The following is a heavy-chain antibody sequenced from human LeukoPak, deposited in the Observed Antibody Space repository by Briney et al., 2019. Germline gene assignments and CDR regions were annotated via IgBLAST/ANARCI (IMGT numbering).Heavy chain of an antibody. D-gene: IGHD3-22*01. CDR1: GFIFSSYG. CDR2: IWNDGSNK. V-gene: IGHV3-33*01. CDR3: ARDKWRENYDSSGYYDY. Sequence: GGSMRLSCEASGFIFSSYGMHWVRQAPGKGLEWVAVIWNDGSNKYYADSVKGRFTISRDNSKNTLYLQMNSLRAEDTAVYYCARDKWRENYDSSGYYDYWGQGTLVTVS. J-gene: IGHJ4*02.